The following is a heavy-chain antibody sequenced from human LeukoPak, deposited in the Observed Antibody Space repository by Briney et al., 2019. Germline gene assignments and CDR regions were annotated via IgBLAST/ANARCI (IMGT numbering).Heavy chain of an antibody. J-gene: IGHJ4*02. V-gene: IGHV3-33*01. CDR2: IWYDGSNK. D-gene: IGHD4-17*01. CDR1: GFTFSSFG. Sequence: GGSLRLSCAASGFTFSSFGMHWVRQAPGKGLEWVAVIWYDGSNKYYADSVKGRFTISRDNSKNTLYLQMNSLRDEDTAVYYCARGPATVTVDYWGQGTLVTVSS. CDR3: ARGPATVTVDY.